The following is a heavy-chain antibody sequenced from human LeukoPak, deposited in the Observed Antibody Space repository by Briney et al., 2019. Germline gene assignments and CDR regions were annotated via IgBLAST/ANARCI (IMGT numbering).Heavy chain of an antibody. V-gene: IGHV5-51*01. CDR1: GYSFTSDW. Sequence: GASLKISCKGSGYSFTSDWIGWVRQMPGKGLEWMGIIYPGDSDTRYSPSFQGQVTISADKSISTAYLQWSSLKASDTAMYYCARLGDLYGDYGIHDYWGQGTLVTVSS. D-gene: IGHD4-17*01. CDR3: ARLGDLYGDYGIHDY. J-gene: IGHJ4*02. CDR2: IYPGDSDT.